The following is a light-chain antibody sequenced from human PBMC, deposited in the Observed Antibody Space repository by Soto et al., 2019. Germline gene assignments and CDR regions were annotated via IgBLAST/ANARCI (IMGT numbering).Light chain of an antibody. CDR3: QQYGSSRGLT. CDR2: GAS. CDR1: QSVSSSY. Sequence: EIVLTQSPGTLSLSPGERATLSCRASQSVSSSYLAWYQQKPGQAPRLLIYGASGRATGIPDRFSGSGSGTDFTLTISRLEPEDFAVYYCQQYGSSRGLTFGPGTKVDIK. J-gene: IGKJ3*01. V-gene: IGKV3-20*01.